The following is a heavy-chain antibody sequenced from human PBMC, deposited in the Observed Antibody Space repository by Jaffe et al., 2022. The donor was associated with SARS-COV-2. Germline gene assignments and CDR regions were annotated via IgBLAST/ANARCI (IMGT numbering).Heavy chain of an antibody. CDR2: IYTSGAT. D-gene: IGHD6-13*01. CDR3: ARRAAAGLALWFDP. Sequence: QVQLQESGPGLVKPSQTLSLTCIVSGDSISSGSYYWSWIRQPAGKGLEWIGRIYTSGATNYNPSLKSRVSISMDTSKNQFSLKLNSVTAADTAVYYCARRAAAGLALWFDPWGQGTLVTVSS. J-gene: IGHJ5*02. CDR1: GDSISSGSYY. V-gene: IGHV4-61*02.